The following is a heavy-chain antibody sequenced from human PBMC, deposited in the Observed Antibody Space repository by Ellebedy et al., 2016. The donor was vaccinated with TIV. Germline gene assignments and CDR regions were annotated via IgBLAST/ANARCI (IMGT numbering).Heavy chain of an antibody. V-gene: IGHV3-NL1*01. J-gene: IGHJ4*02. CDR2: IYSGGST. CDR3: ARGGDHDFWSGHDY. CDR1: GFTFSSYG. Sequence: GESLKISCAASGFTFSSYGMHWVRQAPGKGLEWVSVIYSGGSTYYADSVKGRFTISRDNSKNTLYLQMNSLRAEDTAVYYCARGGDHDFWSGHDYWGQGTLVTVAS. D-gene: IGHD3-3*01.